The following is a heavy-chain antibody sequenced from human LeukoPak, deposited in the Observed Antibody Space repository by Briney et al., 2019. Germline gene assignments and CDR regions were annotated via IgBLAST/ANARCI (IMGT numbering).Heavy chain of an antibody. V-gene: IGHV3-74*01. D-gene: IGHD1-1*01. J-gene: IGHJ5*02. Sequence: GGSLRLSCEASGFIFSNYWMHWVRHAPGKWLAWVSRINTDGSSTSYADSVRGRFTISRDNAKNLLYLQMNSLRVEDTAIYYCARDAGGRTQREGWFDPWGQGTLVTVSS. CDR1: GFIFSNYW. CDR2: INTDGSST. CDR3: ARDAGGRTQREGWFDP.